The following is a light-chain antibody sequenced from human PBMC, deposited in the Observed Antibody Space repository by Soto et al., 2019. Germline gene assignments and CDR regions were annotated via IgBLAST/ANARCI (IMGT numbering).Light chain of an antibody. CDR1: QGIRSW. V-gene: IGKV1D-12*01. CDR3: QQSDTFPAT. CDR2: SAS. Sequence: DIQMTQSPSSVSASVGDRVTITCRASQGIRSWLAWYQQKPGKAPKLLISSASSLQSGVPSRFSGSGSGTDFTLTISGLQPEDFAPYYCQQSDTFPATVGGGTRVEIK. J-gene: IGKJ4*01.